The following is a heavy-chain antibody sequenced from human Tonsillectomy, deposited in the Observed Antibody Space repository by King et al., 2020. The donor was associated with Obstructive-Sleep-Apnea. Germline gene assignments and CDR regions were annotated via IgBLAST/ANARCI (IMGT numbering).Heavy chain of an antibody. V-gene: IGHV3-48*04. CDR3: ARDSGDSGYDSRPI. CDR2: ITSSSNTI. J-gene: IGHJ4*02. CDR1: GFTFSSYS. D-gene: IGHD5-12*01. Sequence: VQLVESGGGLVQPGGSLRLSCAASGFTFSSYSMNWVLQAPGKGLAWVSYITSSSNTIYYADSVRGRFTISRDNAKNSLYLQMNSLRAEDTAVYYCARDSGDSGYDSRPIWGQGILVTVSS.